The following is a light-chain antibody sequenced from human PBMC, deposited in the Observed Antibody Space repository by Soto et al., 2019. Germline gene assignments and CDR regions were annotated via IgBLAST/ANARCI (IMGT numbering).Light chain of an antibody. J-gene: IGLJ1*01. CDR1: GSDIGTFNR. CDR2: DVN. Sequence: QSALTQPPSVSGSPGQSVTISCTGTGSDIGTFNRVSLYQQPPGTAPKLLIYDVNNRPSGVPDRFSGSKSGNTASLTISGLQAEDEADYYCSSYTSSSTYVFGTGTKLTVL. V-gene: IGLV2-18*02. CDR3: SSYTSSSTYV.